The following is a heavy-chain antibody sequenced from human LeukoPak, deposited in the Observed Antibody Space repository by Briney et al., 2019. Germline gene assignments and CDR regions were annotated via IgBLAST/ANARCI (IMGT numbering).Heavy chain of an antibody. CDR2: VGIAADT. CDR3: VRQKKSHGNFDY. Sequence: GGSLRLSCAASGFSFRSYAMHWVRQAPGKGLEWVSAVGIAADTFYPGSVKGRFTISRENAKNSLYLQMNSLRVEDTAVYYCVRQKKSHGNFDYWGQGTLVTASS. V-gene: IGHV3-13*01. J-gene: IGHJ4*02. CDR1: GFSFRSYA. D-gene: IGHD1-26*01.